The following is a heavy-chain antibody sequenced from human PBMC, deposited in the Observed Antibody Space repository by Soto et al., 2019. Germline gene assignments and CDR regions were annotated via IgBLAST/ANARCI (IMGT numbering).Heavy chain of an antibody. CDR2: ISSSTNFI. D-gene: IGHD5-18*01. CDR1: GFNFGAYT. Sequence: EVQLVESGGGLVKPGGSLRLSCEASGFNFGAYTMNWVRQTPGKGPQWVSSISSSTNFIYYADSVKGRFTIARDNARASLFLQLNSLRAEDTAIYYCATTYPDNYGGADVFDMWGQGTMVTVSS. J-gene: IGHJ3*02. V-gene: IGHV3-21*01. CDR3: ATTYPDNYGGADVFDM.